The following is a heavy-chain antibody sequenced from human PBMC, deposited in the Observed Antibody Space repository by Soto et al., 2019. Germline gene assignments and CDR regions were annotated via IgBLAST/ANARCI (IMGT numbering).Heavy chain of an antibody. CDR1: GYTFTSYA. D-gene: IGHD2-15*01. V-gene: IGHV1-3*01. CDR3: ARVRCSGSSCFRLDY. J-gene: IGHJ4*02. CDR2: INAGNGNT. Sequence: GASVKVSCKASGYTFTSYAMHWVRQAPGQRLEWMGWINAGNGNTKYSQKFQGRVTITRDTSASTAYMELSSLRSEDTAVYYCARVRCSGSSCFRLDYWGQGTLVTVSS.